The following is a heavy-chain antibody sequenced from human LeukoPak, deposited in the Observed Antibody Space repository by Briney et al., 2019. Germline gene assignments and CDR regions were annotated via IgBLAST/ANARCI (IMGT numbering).Heavy chain of an antibody. V-gene: IGHV4-38-2*02. CDR3: ARLRLPGIAVAGTLDGFDY. Sequence: PSETLSLTCTVSGYSISSGYYWGWIRQPPGKGLEWIGSIYHSGSTYYNPSLKSRVTISVDTSKNQFSLKLSSVTAADTAVYYCARLRLPGIAVAGTLDGFDYWGQGTLVTVSS. CDR2: IYHSGST. D-gene: IGHD6-19*01. CDR1: GYSISSGYY. J-gene: IGHJ4*02.